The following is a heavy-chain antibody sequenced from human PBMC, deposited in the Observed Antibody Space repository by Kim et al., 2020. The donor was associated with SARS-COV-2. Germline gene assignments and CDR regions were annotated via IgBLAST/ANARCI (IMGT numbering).Heavy chain of an antibody. Sequence: GGSLRLSCAASGFTFSNAWMSWVRQAPGKGLEWVGRIKSKTDGGTTDYAAPVKGRFTISRDDSKNTLYLQMNSLKTEDTAVYYCTITPTIFGVVIPDYWGQGTLVTVSS. J-gene: IGHJ4*02. D-gene: IGHD3-3*01. CDR2: IKSKTDGGTT. CDR1: GFTFSNAW. V-gene: IGHV3-15*01. CDR3: TITPTIFGVVIPDY.